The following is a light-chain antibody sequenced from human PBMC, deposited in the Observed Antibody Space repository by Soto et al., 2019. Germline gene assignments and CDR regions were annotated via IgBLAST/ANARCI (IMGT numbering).Light chain of an antibody. CDR1: QSVSSN. J-gene: IGKJ4*01. V-gene: IGKV3D-15*01. CDR2: GAS. CDR3: QQYGYLVT. Sequence: ELVMTQSPATLSVSPGERATLSCRASQSVSSNLAWYQQKPGRAHRLLIYGASSRATGIPDRFSGSGSGTDFTLTISRLEPEDFAMYYCQQYGYLVTFGGGTKVDIK.